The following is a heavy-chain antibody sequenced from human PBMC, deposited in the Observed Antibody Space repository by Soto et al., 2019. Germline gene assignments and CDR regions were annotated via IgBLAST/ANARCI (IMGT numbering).Heavy chain of an antibody. V-gene: IGHV2-5*01. CDR3: AHRSRVFLGHAAFDI. D-gene: IGHD6-13*01. Sequence: QITLKASGPTLVKPTQTLTLTCTFSGFSLSTSGVGVGWIRQPPGKALEWLALIYWNDDKRYSPSLKSRLTSTKDTSKNQVVLTMTNMDPVDTATYYCAHRSRVFLGHAAFDIWGQGTMVTVSS. CDR2: IYWNDDK. J-gene: IGHJ3*02. CDR1: GFSLSTSGVG.